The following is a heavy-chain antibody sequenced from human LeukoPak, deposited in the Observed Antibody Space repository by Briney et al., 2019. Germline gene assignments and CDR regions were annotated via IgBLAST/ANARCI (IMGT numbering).Heavy chain of an antibody. D-gene: IGHD6-19*01. CDR2: IKQGGSEK. CDR1: GFTFSNYW. J-gene: IGHJ3*02. V-gene: IGHV3-7*04. CDR3: ARVYSSGWVDAFDI. Sequence: GGSLRHSCAASGFTFSNYWMTWVRRAPGKGREWVANIKQGGSEKYYVDSVKGRFTISRDNAKNSLFLQMNSLRAEDTAVYYCARVYSSGWVDAFDIWGQGTMVTVSS.